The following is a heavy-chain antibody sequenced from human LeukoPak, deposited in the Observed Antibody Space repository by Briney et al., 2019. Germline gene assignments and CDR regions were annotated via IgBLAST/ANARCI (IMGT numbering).Heavy chain of an antibody. CDR2: INGDGSST. CDR3: AGGVAGRGDY. D-gene: IGHD6-6*01. CDR1: GFTFSSYW. J-gene: IGHJ4*02. Sequence: GGSLRLSCAASGFTFSSYWMHWVRQVPRKGLLWVSRINGDGSSTTYADSVKGRSTISRDNAKNTLYLQMTSLGAEDTALYYCAGGVAGRGDYWGQGTLVTVSS. V-gene: IGHV3-74*01.